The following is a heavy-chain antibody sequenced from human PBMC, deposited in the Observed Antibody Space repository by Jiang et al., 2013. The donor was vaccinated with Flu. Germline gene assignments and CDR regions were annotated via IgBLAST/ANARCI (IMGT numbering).Heavy chain of an antibody. V-gene: IGHV1-46*01. J-gene: IGHJ4*02. CDR2: INPSSGGT. CDR3: ARDYSSGSNFFDY. Sequence: WVRQAPGQGLEWMVVINPSSGGTTFAQKFQDRLTMTRDTSTSTVYMELNSLTSEDTAIYYCARDYSSGSNFFDYWGQGTLVTVSP. D-gene: IGHD6-19*01.